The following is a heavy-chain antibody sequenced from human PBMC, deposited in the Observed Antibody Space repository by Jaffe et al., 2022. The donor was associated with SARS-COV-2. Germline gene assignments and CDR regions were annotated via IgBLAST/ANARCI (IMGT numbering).Heavy chain of an antibody. D-gene: IGHD2-15*01. CDR1: GYRFTSYW. J-gene: IGHJ3*02. V-gene: IGHV5-10-1*03. CDR3: ATSRGGSGTDAFDI. Sequence: EVQLVQSGAEVKKPGESLKMSCKGSGYRFTSYWIIWVRQMPGKGLEWMGRIDPSDSYTNYSPSFQGHVTLSVDKSISTAYLQWSSLRASDTAMYYCATSRGGSGTDAFDIWGQGTIVTVSS. CDR2: IDPSDSYT.